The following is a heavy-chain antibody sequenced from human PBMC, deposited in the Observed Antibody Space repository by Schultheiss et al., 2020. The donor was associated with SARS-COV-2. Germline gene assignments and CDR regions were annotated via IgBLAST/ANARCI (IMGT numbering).Heavy chain of an antibody. Sequence: GGSLRLSCAASGLTVSNNYMTWVRQAPGKGLVWVSRINSDGSRTSYADSVKGRFTISRDNAKNSLYLQMNSLRAEDTAVYYCARAGIVGAQVFDYWGQGTLVTVSS. CDR2: INSDGSRT. J-gene: IGHJ4*02. V-gene: IGHV3-74*01. D-gene: IGHD1-26*01. CDR3: ARAGIVGAQVFDY. CDR1: GLTVSNNY.